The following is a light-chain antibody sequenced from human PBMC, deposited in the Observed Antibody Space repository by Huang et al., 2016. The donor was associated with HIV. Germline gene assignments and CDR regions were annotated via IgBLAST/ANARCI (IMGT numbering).Light chain of an antibody. V-gene: IGKV4-1*01. J-gene: IGKJ1*01. Sequence: DIVMTQSPDSLAVSPGEMATINCKSSQTVLYSLNKKNYLAWFQQKPGRPPKLLIYWATTREYGVPDRFSGSGSGTDFTLTINNLQAEDVAVYFCLQYYSVPQTFGQGTKVEIK. CDR2: WAT. CDR1: QTVLYSLNKKNY. CDR3: LQYYSVPQT.